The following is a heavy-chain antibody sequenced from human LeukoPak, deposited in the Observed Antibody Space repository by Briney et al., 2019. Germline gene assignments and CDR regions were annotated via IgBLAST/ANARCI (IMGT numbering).Heavy chain of an antibody. CDR3: ARDGDTSGYSD. CDR1: GFTLSPYW. D-gene: IGHD3-22*01. Sequence: PGGSLRLSCVGSGFTLSPYWMSWLRQAPGKGLEWVANIKQDGSEKYYVDSVKGRSTISRDNAKNSLYLQMNSLRAEDTAVYYCARDGDTSGYSDWGQGTLVTVSS. V-gene: IGHV3-7*01. CDR2: IKQDGSEK. J-gene: IGHJ4*02.